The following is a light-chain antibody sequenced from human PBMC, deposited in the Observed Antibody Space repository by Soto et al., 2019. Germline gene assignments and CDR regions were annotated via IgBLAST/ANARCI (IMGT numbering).Light chain of an antibody. CDR3: YSYAGSYLFV. CDR1: SSDVGDYNY. J-gene: IGLJ1*01. V-gene: IGLV2-11*01. CDR2: DVS. Sequence: QSALTQPRSVSGSPGQSVTISCTGTSSDVGDYNYVSWYQQHPGKAPKLMIYDVSKRPSGVPDRFSGSKSGNMASLTISGLQAEDEADYYCYSYAGSYLFVFGTGTKLTVL.